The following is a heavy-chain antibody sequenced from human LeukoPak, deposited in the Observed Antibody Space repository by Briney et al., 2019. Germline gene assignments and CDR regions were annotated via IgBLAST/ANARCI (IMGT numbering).Heavy chain of an antibody. CDR2: IWDDGSKK. Sequence: PGRSLRLSCAASGFTFSSYGMHWVRQAPVKGLEWVAVIWDDGSKKYYADSVKGRFTISRDNSKNTVYLQMNSLRVEDTALYYCARDLGRGNTPFDYWGQGILVTVSS. CDR3: ARDLGRGNTPFDY. V-gene: IGHV3-33*01. D-gene: IGHD3-16*01. CDR1: GFTFSSYG. J-gene: IGHJ4*02.